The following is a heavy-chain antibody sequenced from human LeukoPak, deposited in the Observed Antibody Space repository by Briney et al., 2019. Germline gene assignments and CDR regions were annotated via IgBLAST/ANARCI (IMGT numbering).Heavy chain of an antibody. CDR1: GFTFSSYW. Sequence: GGSLRLSCVASGFTFSSYWMSWVRQAPGKGLEWVANIQQDGSEKCYVDSVKGRFTISRDNAKNSLFLQMDSLRAEDTAVYYCARVRDGSGSYYPDWGQGTLVTVSS. V-gene: IGHV3-7*01. D-gene: IGHD3-10*01. J-gene: IGHJ4*02. CDR2: IQQDGSEK. CDR3: ARVRDGSGSYYPD.